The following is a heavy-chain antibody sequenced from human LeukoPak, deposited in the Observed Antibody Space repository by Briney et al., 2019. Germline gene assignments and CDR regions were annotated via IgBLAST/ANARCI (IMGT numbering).Heavy chain of an antibody. CDR1: GYTLTELS. J-gene: IGHJ4*02. V-gene: IGHV1-24*01. Sequence: VASVKVSCKVSGYTLTELSMHWVRQAPGKGLEWMGGFDPEDGETIYAQKFQGRVTMTEDTSTDTAYMELRSLRSDDTAVYYCASDHLSIEATGTRYWGQGTLVTVSS. CDR3: ASDHLSIEATGTRY. CDR2: FDPEDGET. D-gene: IGHD6-13*01.